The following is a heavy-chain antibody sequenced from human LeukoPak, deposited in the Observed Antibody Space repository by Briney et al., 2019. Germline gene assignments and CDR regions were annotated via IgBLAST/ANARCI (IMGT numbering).Heavy chain of an antibody. CDR2: ISWDGGST. Sequence: PGGSLRLSCAASGFTFDDYTMHWVRQAPGKGLEWVSFISWDGGSTYYADSVKGRFTISRDNRKNSLYLQMNSLRTEDTALYYCAKDSGYDFSGWYFDLWGRGTLVTVSS. J-gene: IGHJ2*01. CDR3: AKDSGYDFSGWYFDL. V-gene: IGHV3-43*01. CDR1: GFTFDDYT. D-gene: IGHD5-12*01.